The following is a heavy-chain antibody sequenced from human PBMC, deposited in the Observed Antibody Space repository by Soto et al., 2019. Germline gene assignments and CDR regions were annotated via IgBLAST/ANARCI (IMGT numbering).Heavy chain of an antibody. CDR3: AMAGNYRSFDA. Sequence: PSETLSLACTVSGATVGMVGDDWGWIRQPQGTGLEWIGYISTRASANSTTSLKSRVTISVDTSKKPFSLKLTSVTAADTDVSYCAMAGNYRSFDAWGQGTLVTVSS. CDR1: GATVGMVGDD. D-gene: IGHD1-7*01. J-gene: IGHJ4*02. V-gene: IGHV4-61*03. CDR2: ISTRASA.